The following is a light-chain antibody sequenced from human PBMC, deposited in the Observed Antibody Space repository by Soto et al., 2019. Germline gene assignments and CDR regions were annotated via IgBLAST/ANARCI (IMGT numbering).Light chain of an antibody. Sequence: QSALTQPRSVSGSPGQSVTISCTGTSSDVGGYNYVSWYQQHPGKAPELMIYHVSRRPSGVPDRFSGSKSGNTASLTISGLQTEDEADYYCSSYSSTSALGVFGGGTKLTVL. J-gene: IGLJ3*02. CDR1: SSDVGGYNY. CDR2: HVS. V-gene: IGLV2-11*01. CDR3: SSYSSTSALGV.